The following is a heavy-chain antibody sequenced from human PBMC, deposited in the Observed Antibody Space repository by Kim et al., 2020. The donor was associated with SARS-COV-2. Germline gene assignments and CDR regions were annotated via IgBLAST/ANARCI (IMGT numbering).Heavy chain of an antibody. CDR1: GGSVSSGSYY. J-gene: IGHJ4*02. D-gene: IGHD2-2*02. Sequence: SETLSLTCTVSGGSVSSGSYYWSWIRQPPGKGLEWIGYIYYSGSSNYNPSLKSRVTISVDTSKNQFSLKLSSVTAADTAVYYCARGRLGYCSSTSCYTDYFDYWGQGTLVTVSS. CDR3: ARGRLGYCSSTSCYTDYFDY. V-gene: IGHV4-61*01. CDR2: IYYSGSS.